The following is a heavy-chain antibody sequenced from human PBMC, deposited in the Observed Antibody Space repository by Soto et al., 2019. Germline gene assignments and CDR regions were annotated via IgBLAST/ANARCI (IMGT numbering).Heavy chain of an antibody. CDR1: GGTFSSYA. V-gene: IGHV1-69*13. D-gene: IGHD6-13*01. J-gene: IGHJ6*02. CDR2: IIPIFGTA. CDR3: ARPKQQLAGYYYYGMDV. Sequence: SVKVSCKASGGTFSSYAISWVRQAPGQGLEWMGGIIPIFGTANYAQKFQGRVTITADESTSTAYMELSSLRSEDTAVYYCARPKQQLAGYYYYGMDVWGQGTTVTVSS.